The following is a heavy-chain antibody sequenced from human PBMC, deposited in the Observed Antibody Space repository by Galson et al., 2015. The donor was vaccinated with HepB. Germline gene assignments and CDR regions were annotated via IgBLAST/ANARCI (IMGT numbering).Heavy chain of an antibody. D-gene: IGHD1-26*01. J-gene: IGHJ4*02. Sequence: SLRLSCAASGFTFDDYAMHWVRQAPGKGLEWVSGISWNSGSIGYADSVKGRFTISRDNAKNSLYLQMNSLRAEDTALYYCAKDIGWELSLGDYWGQGTLVTVSS. CDR1: GFTFDDYA. V-gene: IGHV3-9*01. CDR3: AKDIGWELSLGDY. CDR2: ISWNSGSI.